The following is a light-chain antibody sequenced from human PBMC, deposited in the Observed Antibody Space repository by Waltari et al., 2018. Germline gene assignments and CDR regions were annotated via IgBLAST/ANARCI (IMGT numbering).Light chain of an antibody. CDR3: AVWDARLNGPV. Sequence: QSALTQPASVSGSPGQSITISCTGTSDDIGYYNYVSWYQQHPGKVPRVIIYDVSYRPSGVSDRFSGSKSGNTASLTISGLQSEDEADYFCAVWDARLNGPVFGGGTKVTVL. CDR1: SDDIGYYNY. CDR2: DVS. V-gene: IGLV2-14*03. J-gene: IGLJ2*01.